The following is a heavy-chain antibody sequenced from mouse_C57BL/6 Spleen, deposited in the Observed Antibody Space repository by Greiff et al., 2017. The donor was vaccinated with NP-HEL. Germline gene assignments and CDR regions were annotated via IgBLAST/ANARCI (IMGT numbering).Heavy chain of an antibody. D-gene: IGHD2-1*01. CDR3: AREVSYVNYRMDY. CDR1: GYAFSSYW. Sequence: QVHVKQSGAELVKPGASVKISCKASGYAFSSYWMNWVKQRPGKGLEWIGQIYPGDGETNYNGKFKGKATLTADKSSSTASMQLSSLTSEDSAVYFCAREVSYVNYRMDYWGQGTSVTVSS. V-gene: IGHV1-80*01. CDR2: IYPGDGET. J-gene: IGHJ4*01.